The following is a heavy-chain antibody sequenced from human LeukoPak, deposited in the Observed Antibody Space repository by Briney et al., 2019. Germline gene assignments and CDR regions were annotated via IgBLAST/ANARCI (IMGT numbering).Heavy chain of an antibody. Sequence: GGSLRLSCAASGFTFSSYWMSWVRQAPGEGLEWVANIKQDGSEKYYVDSVKGRFTISRDNAKNSLYLQMNSLRAEDAAVYYCARGLDRLTIFGVVTNAFDIWGQGTMVTVSS. J-gene: IGHJ3*02. CDR2: IKQDGSEK. CDR3: ARGLDRLTIFGVVTNAFDI. D-gene: IGHD3-3*01. CDR1: GFTFSSYW. V-gene: IGHV3-7*01.